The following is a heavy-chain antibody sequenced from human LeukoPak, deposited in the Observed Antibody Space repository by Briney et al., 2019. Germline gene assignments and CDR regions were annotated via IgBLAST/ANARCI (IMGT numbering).Heavy chain of an antibody. CDR3: ARDAFDILTGYHRFDP. V-gene: IGHV3-21*01. D-gene: IGHD3-9*01. J-gene: IGHJ5*02. Sequence: GGSLRLSCAASGFTSSSYSMNWVRQAPGKGLEWVSSISSSSSYIYYADSVKGRFTISRDNAKNSLYLQMNSLRAEDTAVYYCARDAFDILTGYHRFDPWGQGTLVTVSS. CDR2: ISSSSSYI. CDR1: GFTSSSYS.